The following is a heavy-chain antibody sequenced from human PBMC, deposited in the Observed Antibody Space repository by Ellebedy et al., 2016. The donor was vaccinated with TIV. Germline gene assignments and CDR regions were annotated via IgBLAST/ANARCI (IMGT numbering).Heavy chain of an antibody. Sequence: GGSLRLSCAASGFTFSDYWMHWVRQAPGKGLGWVSRINSDGSSTNYADSVKGRFTISRDNTNNTLYLQMNSLRVEDTAIYHCVRARSGSSDYWGQGTLVTVSS. CDR1: GFTFSDYW. CDR2: INSDGSST. J-gene: IGHJ4*02. D-gene: IGHD1-26*01. CDR3: VRARSGSSDY. V-gene: IGHV3-74*01.